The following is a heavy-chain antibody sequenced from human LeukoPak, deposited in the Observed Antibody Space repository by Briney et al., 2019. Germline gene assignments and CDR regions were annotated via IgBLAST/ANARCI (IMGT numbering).Heavy chain of an antibody. J-gene: IGHJ5*02. V-gene: IGHV3-30-3*01. CDR2: ISYDGSNK. D-gene: IGHD3-10*01. Sequence: PGGSLRLSCAASGFTFSSYAMHWVRQAPGKGLGWVAVISYDGSNKYYADSVKGRFTISRDNSKNTRYLQMNSLRAEDTAVYYCARDAVTYGSGNWFDPWGQGTLVTVSS. CDR1: GFTFSSYA. CDR3: ARDAVTYGSGNWFDP.